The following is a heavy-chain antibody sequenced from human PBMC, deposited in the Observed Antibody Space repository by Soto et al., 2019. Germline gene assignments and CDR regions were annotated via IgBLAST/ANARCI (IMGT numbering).Heavy chain of an antibody. CDR3: ARVWWPSGVVPHAFDI. D-gene: IGHD2-2*01. J-gene: IGHJ3*02. Sequence: QLQLQESGPGLVKPSGTLSLTCAVSGGSISSSNWWSWVRQPPRKGLEWIGEIYHSGSTNYNPSLKSRVTISVDKSKNQFSLKLSSVTASDTAVYYCARVWWPSGVVPHAFDIWGQGTMVTVSS. CDR2: IYHSGST. V-gene: IGHV4-4*02. CDR1: GGSISSSNW.